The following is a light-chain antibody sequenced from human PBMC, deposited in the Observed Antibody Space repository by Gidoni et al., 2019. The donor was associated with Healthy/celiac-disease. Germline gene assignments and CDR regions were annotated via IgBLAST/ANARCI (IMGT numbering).Light chain of an antibody. CDR2: GAS. V-gene: IGKV3-20*01. CDR3: QQYGSSSWT. J-gene: IGKJ1*01. Sequence: EIVLTQSPGTLSLSQGERATLPCRASQSVSSSYLAWYQQKPGQAPRLLIYGASSRATGIPDRFSGSVSGTDFTLTISRLEPEDFAVYYCQQYGSSSWTFGQGTKVEIK. CDR1: QSVSSSY.